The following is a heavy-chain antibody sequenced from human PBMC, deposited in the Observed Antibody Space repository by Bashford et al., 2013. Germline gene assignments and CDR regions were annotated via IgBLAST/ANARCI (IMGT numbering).Heavy chain of an antibody. CDR3: AGGRAARPGY. Sequence: SETLSLTCTVSGGSISSYYWSWIRQPPGKGLEWIGYIYYSGSTNYNPSLKSRVTISVDTSRNQFSLKVTSMTAADTAVYYCAGGRAARPGYWGQGTLVTVSS. CDR2: IYYSGST. CDR1: GGSISSYY. J-gene: IGHJ4*02. V-gene: IGHV4-59*01. D-gene: IGHD6-6*01.